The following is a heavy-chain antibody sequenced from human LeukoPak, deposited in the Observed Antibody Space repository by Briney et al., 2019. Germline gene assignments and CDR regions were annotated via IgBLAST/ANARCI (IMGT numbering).Heavy chain of an antibody. CDR1: GFTFGSYE. V-gene: IGHV3-48*03. J-gene: IGHJ6*02. D-gene: IGHD3-10*01. CDR3: ARVGRGVYGMDV. Sequence: GGSLRLSCTPSGFTFGSYEMHWVRQAPGKGLEWVSYITSSGRTIYYANSVKGRFTISRDNARNSLFLQMNSLRDEDTAVYYCARVGRGVYGMDVWRQGTTVTVSS. CDR2: ITSSGRTI.